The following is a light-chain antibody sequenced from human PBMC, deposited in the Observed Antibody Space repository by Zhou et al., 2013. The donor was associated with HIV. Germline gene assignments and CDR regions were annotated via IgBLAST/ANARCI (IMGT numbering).Light chain of an antibody. CDR2: GAS. Sequence: EIVLTQSPGTLSLSPGERATLSCRASQSVSSSYLAWYQQKPGQAPRLLIYGASSRATGIPARFSGSGSGTDFTLTISRLEPEDFAVYYCQYYGSSPPTTFGQGTRLEIK. CDR3: QYYGSSPPTT. V-gene: IGKV3-20*01. CDR1: QSVSSSY. J-gene: IGKJ5*01.